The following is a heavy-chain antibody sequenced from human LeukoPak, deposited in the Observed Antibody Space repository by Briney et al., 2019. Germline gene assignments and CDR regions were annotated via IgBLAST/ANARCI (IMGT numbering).Heavy chain of an antibody. CDR1: GFTFQSLD. CDR3: ARRKFFRMGKKKEPNWFDS. D-gene: IGHD1-14*01. CDR2: ITGSGSHT. J-gene: IGHJ5*01. Sequence: GGSLRLSCYASGFTFQSLDMTWIRQAPGKGLEGVSLITGSGSHTFYAAYVRGRFTVSRDNSKNTMFLQMNALRDEDTATYYCARRKFFRMGKKKEPNWFDSWGQGTLVTVSS. V-gene: IGHV3-23*01.